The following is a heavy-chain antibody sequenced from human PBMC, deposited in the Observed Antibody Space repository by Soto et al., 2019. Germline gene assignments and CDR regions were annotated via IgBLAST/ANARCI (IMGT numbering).Heavy chain of an antibody. D-gene: IGHD3-3*02. CDR3: ARHFGFDP. Sequence: PXESLKISCKGSGYSFTSYWISWVRQMPGKGLEWMGKIDPSDSYTKYSPSFQGHVTISADKSISTAYLQWSSLRASDTAMYYCARHFGFDPWGQGTLVTVSS. J-gene: IGHJ5*02. V-gene: IGHV5-10-1*01. CDR2: IDPSDSYT. CDR1: GYSFTSYW.